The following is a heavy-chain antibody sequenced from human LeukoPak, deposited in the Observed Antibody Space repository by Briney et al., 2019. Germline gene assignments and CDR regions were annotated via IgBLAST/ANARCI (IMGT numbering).Heavy chain of an antibody. CDR3: ARDRIAVAADWFDP. Sequence: PSETLSLTCAVSGGSISSYYWSWIRQPAGKGLEWIGRIYTSGSTNYNPSLKSRVTMSVDTSKNQFSLKPSSMTAADTAVYYCARDRIAVAADWFDPWGQGTLVTVSS. CDR2: IYTSGST. CDR1: GGSISSYY. D-gene: IGHD6-19*01. J-gene: IGHJ5*02. V-gene: IGHV4-4*07.